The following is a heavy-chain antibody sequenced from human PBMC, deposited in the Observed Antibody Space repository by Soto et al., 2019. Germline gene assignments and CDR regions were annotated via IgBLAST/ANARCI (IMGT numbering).Heavy chain of an antibody. CDR2: ISYDGSNK. V-gene: IGHV3-30*18. CDR3: AKDHILTGWGYGMDV. J-gene: IGHJ6*02. D-gene: IGHD3-9*01. CDR1: GFTFSSYG. Sequence: ESGGGVVQPGRSLRLSCAASGFTFSSYGMHWVRQAPGKGLEWVAVISYDGSNKYYADSVKGRFTISRDNSKNTLYLQMNSLRAEDTAVYYCAKDHILTGWGYGMDVWGQGTTVTVSS.